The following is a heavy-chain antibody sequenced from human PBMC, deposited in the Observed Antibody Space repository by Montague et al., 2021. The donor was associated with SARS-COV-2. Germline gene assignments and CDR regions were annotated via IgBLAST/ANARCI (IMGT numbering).Heavy chain of an antibody. CDR2: IYSGGGT. J-gene: IGHJ4*02. V-gene: IGHV3-66*02. CDR3: ARHDYGDYKADY. CDR1: GFTVSSNY. D-gene: IGHD4-17*01. Sequence: SLRLSCAASGFTVSSNYMSWVRQAPGKGLEWVSVIYSGGGTYYADSVKGRFTISRDNSKNTLYLQMNSLRAEDTAVYYCARHDYGDYKADYWGQGTLVTVSS.